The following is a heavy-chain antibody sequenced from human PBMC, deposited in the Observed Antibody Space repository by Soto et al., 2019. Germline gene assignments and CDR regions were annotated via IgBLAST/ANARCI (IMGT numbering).Heavy chain of an antibody. D-gene: IGHD6-19*01. V-gene: IGHV3-30*18. CDR3: AKYAVAGTIGY. J-gene: IGHJ4*02. Sequence: QVQLVESGGGVVQPGRSLRLSCAASGFTFSSYGMHWVRQAPGTGLEWVAVISYDGSNKYYADSVKGRFTISRDNSKNTLYLQMNSLRAEDTAVYYCAKYAVAGTIGYWGQGTLVTVSS. CDR2: ISYDGSNK. CDR1: GFTFSSYG.